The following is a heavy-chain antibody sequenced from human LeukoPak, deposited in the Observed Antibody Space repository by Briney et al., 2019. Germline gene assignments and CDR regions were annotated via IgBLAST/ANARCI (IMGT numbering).Heavy chain of an antibody. CDR1: GFTFSNYG. Sequence: PGGSLRLSCAASGFTFSNYGMHWVRQAPGKGLEWVAFIWYDGSNKYYVDSVKGRFTISRDNSENTLYLQMNSLRAEDTAVYYCANPGGVDYWGQGTLVTVSS. CDR2: IWYDGSNK. V-gene: IGHV3-30*02. CDR3: ANPGGVDY. D-gene: IGHD3-10*01. J-gene: IGHJ4*02.